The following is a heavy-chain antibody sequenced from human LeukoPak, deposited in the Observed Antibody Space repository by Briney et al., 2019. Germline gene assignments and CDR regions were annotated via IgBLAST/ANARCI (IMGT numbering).Heavy chain of an antibody. Sequence: GASVKVSCKAPGYTFTSYGISRVRQAPGQGLEWMGWISAYNGNTNYAQKLQGRVTMTTDTSTSTAYMELRSLRSDDTAVYYCASWVSYGDYDYWGQGTLVTVSS. CDR3: ASWVSYGDYDY. D-gene: IGHD4-17*01. V-gene: IGHV1-18*01. CDR2: ISAYNGNT. J-gene: IGHJ4*02. CDR1: GYTFTSYG.